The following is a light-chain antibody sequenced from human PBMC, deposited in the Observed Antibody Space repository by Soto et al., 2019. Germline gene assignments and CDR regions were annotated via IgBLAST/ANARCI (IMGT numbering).Light chain of an antibody. V-gene: IGKV3-20*01. Sequence: EIVLTQSPGILSLSPGERAILSCRASQSVSSNFLAWYQQKPGQAPRLLMYDASSRATGIPDRFSGSGSGTEFTLTISRLEPEDFAVYYCQQYGSSPLTFGQGAKVEIK. CDR3: QQYGSSPLT. J-gene: IGKJ1*01. CDR1: QSVSSNF. CDR2: DAS.